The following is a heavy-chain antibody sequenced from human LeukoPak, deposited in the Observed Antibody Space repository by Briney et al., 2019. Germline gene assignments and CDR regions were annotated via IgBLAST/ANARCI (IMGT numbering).Heavy chain of an antibody. Sequence: PGGSLRLSCAASGFTLSNYAMSWVSQAPGKGLEWDSGISGSGGSPYYADSVKGRFAISRDNSKNTLYLQMNSLRAEDTAIYYCAKDAYSGSYFDYWGQATLVTVSS. D-gene: IGHD1-26*01. V-gene: IGHV3-23*01. J-gene: IGHJ4*02. CDR1: GFTLSNYA. CDR2: ISGSGGSP. CDR3: AKDAYSGSYFDY.